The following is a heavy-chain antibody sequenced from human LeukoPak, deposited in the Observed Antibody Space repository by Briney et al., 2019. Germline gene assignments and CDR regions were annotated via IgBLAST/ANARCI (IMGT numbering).Heavy chain of an antibody. CDR3: ARRPLVYSSSFDY. Sequence: ASVKVSCKASGYSFTGYYMHWVRQAPGQGLEWMGWIKPNRGDTIYAQKFQGRVTMTRDTSISTAYMELSRLRSDDTAVYYCARRPLVYSSSFDYWGQGTLVTVSS. J-gene: IGHJ4*02. D-gene: IGHD6-13*01. CDR2: IKPNRGDT. V-gene: IGHV1-2*02. CDR1: GYSFTGYY.